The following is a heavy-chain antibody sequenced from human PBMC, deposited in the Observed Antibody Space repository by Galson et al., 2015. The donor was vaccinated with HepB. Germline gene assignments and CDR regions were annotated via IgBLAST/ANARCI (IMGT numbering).Heavy chain of an antibody. CDR2: IYYGGSGTT. J-gene: IGHJ4*02. CDR3: ARPRYCSSATCTAAFDS. Sequence: ETLSLTCAVSGGSIVSSSHYWGWIRQPPGKGLEWIGRIYYGGSGTTLYNPSLKSRVTISVDPTRNQFSLELRSVTAADTAVYYCARPRYCSSATCTAAFDSWGQGTLVTVSS. D-gene: IGHD2-2*01. V-gene: IGHV4-39*01. CDR1: GGSIVSSSHY.